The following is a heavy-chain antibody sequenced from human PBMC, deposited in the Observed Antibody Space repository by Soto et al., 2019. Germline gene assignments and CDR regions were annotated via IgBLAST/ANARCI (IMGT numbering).Heavy chain of an antibody. Sequence: EVQLLESGGGLVQPGGSLRLSCAASGFTFSSYAMSWVRQAPGKGLEWVSAISGSGGSTYYADSVKGRFTISRDNSKNTLYLQMNSLRAEDTAVYYCAKKRIVLMVYAPPYFDYWGQGTLVTVYS. CDR3: AKKRIVLMVYAPPYFDY. D-gene: IGHD2-8*01. CDR1: GFTFSSYA. J-gene: IGHJ4*02. CDR2: ISGSGGST. V-gene: IGHV3-23*01.